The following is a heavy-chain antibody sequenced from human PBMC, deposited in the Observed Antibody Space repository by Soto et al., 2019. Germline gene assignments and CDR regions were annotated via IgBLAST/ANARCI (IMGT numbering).Heavy chain of an antibody. D-gene: IGHD3-22*01. CDR2: INPNSGGT. CDR3: ARVTNYYDSSGYFDY. V-gene: IGHV1-2*04. J-gene: IGHJ4*02. Sequence: ASVKVSCKASGYTFTGYYMHWVRQAPGQGLEWMGWINPNSGGTNYAQKFQGWVTMTRDTSISTAYMELSRLRSDDTAVYYCARVTNYYDSSGYFDYWGQGTLVTSPQ. CDR1: GYTFTGYY.